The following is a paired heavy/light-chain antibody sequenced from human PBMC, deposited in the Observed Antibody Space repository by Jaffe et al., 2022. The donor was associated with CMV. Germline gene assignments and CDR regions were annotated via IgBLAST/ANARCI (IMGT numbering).Heavy chain of an antibody. CDR2: IYTSGST. Sequence: QVQLQESGPGLVKPSETLSLTCTVSGGSISSYYWSWIRQPAGKGLEWIGRIYTSGSTNYNPSLKSRVTMSVDTSKNQFSLKLSSVTAADTAVYYCARDYDSSGYYPNMFDYWGQGTLVTVSS. CDR1: GGSISSYY. CDR3: ARDYDSSGYYPNMFDY. D-gene: IGHD3-22*01. V-gene: IGHV4-4*07. J-gene: IGHJ4*02.
Light chain of an antibody. CDR1: QGISSY. CDR2: AAS. Sequence: IQLTQSPSSLSASVGDRVTITCRASQGISSYLAWYQQKPGKAPKLLIYAASTLQSGVPSRFSGSGSGTDFTLTISSLQPEDFATYYCQQLNSYPPFGGGTKVEIK. CDR3: QQLNSYPP. V-gene: IGKV1-9*01. J-gene: IGKJ4*02.